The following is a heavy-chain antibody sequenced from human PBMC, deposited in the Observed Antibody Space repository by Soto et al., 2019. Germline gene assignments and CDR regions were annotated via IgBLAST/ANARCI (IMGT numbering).Heavy chain of an antibody. D-gene: IGHD5-18*01. Sequence: EVQLVESGGGLVQPGGSLRLSCAASGFTFSSYSMNWVRQAPGKGLEWLSYISSSISTMNYADSVKRRFTISRDNAKNSLYLQINSLRDVDTAVYYGAGEVRDTAVADFDYWGQGTLVTVSS. CDR2: ISSSISTM. CDR1: GFTFSSYS. J-gene: IGHJ4*02. CDR3: AGEVRDTAVADFDY. V-gene: IGHV3-48*02.